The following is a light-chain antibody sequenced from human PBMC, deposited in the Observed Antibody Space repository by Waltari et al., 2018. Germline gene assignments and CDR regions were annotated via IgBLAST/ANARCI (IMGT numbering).Light chain of an antibody. CDR1: QSLGKS. CDR3: RQHNDLFT. Sequence: VLTQSPATLSLSPGEGATPSGRASQSLGKSLTWYQQQPGQAPRLLRYDACKRATGILARFSGSGFGIDFSLTISSLEPEDFAVYYCRQHNDLFTFRQGPKLGI. J-gene: IGKJ2*01. CDR2: DAC. V-gene: IGKV3-11*01.